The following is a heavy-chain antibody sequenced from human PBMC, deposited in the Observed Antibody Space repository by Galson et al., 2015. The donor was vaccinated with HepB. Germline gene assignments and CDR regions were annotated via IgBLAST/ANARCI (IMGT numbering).Heavy chain of an antibody. V-gene: IGHV1-18*01. Sequence: SVKVSCKASGYTFTNYGISWVRQAPGQGLEWMGWVSPYNGGRKYAQSFQGRVTMTTDTSTKTAYMELGSLKSDDTAMYFCAREGAAGASVFDSWGQGTPVTVSS. D-gene: IGHD1-26*01. CDR1: GYTFTNYG. CDR2: VSPYNGGR. CDR3: AREGAAGASVFDS. J-gene: IGHJ4*02.